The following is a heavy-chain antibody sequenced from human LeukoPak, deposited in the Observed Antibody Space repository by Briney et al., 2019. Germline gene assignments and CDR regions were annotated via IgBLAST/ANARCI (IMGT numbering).Heavy chain of an antibody. CDR2: ISGSGGST. V-gene: IGHV3-23*01. Sequence: PGGSLRLSCAASGFTFSSYGMSWVRQAPGKGLEWVSAISGSGGSTYYADSVKGRFTISRDNSKNTLYLQMISLRAEDTAVYYCAKFGDGLLWFGELMYNWFDPWGQGTLVTVSS. CDR3: AKFGDGLLWFGELMYNWFDP. J-gene: IGHJ5*02. D-gene: IGHD3-10*01. CDR1: GFTFSSYG.